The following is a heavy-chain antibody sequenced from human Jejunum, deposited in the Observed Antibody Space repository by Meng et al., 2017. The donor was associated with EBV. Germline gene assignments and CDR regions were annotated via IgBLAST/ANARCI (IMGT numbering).Heavy chain of an antibody. Sequence: QVQLVPSGTEVKESGASVKVPCKASGYTFTDYYLHWVRQAPGQGLEWMGRVNPNSGVTNYAEKFQGRVTMTRDTSISTSYMEVSRLTSDDTAVYYCARPISGYTYYFDYWGQGTLVTVSS. J-gene: IGHJ4*02. CDR1: GYTFTDYY. D-gene: IGHD5-18*01. CDR3: ARPISGYTYYFDY. CDR2: VNPNSGVT. V-gene: IGHV1-2*06.